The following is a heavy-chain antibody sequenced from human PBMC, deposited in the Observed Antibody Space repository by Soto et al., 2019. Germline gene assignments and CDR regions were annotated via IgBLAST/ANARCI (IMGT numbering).Heavy chain of an antibody. D-gene: IGHD2-15*01. J-gene: IGHJ6*02. Sequence: VKVYCKASGYTFTSYGISWVRQAPGQGLEWMGWISAYNGNTNYAQKLQGRVTMTTDTSTSTAYMELRSLRSDDTAVYYCARDGMVVVAASHYYYGMDVWGQGTTVTVSS. V-gene: IGHV1-18*04. CDR1: GYTFTSYG. CDR3: ARDGMVVVAASHYYYGMDV. CDR2: ISAYNGNT.